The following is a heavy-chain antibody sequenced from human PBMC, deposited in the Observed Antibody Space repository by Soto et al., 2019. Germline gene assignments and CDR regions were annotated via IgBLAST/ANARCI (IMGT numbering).Heavy chain of an antibody. Sequence: PSETLSLTCTVSGGSVSSCSYYWSWMRQPPGKGLEWIGYIYYSGSTNYNPSLKSRVTISVDTSKNQFSLKLSSVTAADTAVYYCARVAATLPYYYYGMYVWGQGTTVTVSS. CDR1: GGSVSSCSYY. J-gene: IGHJ6*02. D-gene: IGHD1-26*01. CDR3: ARVAATLPYYYYGMYV. V-gene: IGHV4-61*01. CDR2: IYYSGST.